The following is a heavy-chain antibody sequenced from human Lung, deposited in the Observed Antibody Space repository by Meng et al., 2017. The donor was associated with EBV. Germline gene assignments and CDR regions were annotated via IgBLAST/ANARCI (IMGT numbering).Heavy chain of an antibody. CDR2: LIAVFDKT. J-gene: IGHJ4*02. V-gene: IGHV1-69*13. Sequence: GAEGKEAGSAVQVACQTSGGSFSTHTFSWVRQAPGQGLEWMGGLIAVFDKTKAAPRFQDRVTFTADESTSTAYMELSSLTFDDTAVYFCARGRRNEPLFDYWGQGTLVTVSS. D-gene: IGHD1-14*01. CDR1: GGSFSTHT. CDR3: ARGRRNEPLFDY.